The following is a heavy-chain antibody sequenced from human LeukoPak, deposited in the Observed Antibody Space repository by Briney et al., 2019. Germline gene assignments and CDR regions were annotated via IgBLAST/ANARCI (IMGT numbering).Heavy chain of an antibody. V-gene: IGHV3-53*01. CDR2: IYSGGST. Sequence: PGGSLRLSCAASGFTVSSNYMSWVRQAPGKGLEWVSVIYSGGSTYYADSVKGRFTISRDNSKNTLYLQMNSLRAEDTAVYYCARQKSRSNFQHWGLGTLVTVSS. J-gene: IGHJ1*01. CDR3: ARQKSRSNFQH. CDR1: GFTVSSNY. D-gene: IGHD1-14*01.